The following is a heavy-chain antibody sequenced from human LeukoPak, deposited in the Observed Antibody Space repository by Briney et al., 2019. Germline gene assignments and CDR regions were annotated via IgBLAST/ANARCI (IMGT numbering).Heavy chain of an antibody. J-gene: IGHJ1*01. D-gene: IGHD3-22*01. CDR1: GFTFSNYW. Sequence: PGGSLRLSCVGSGFTFSNYWMTWIRQAPGKGLEWVANIKQDGIEKFYVDSVEGRFTVSRDNTKNSLFLQMHSLRAEDTAVYYCATWSSGYYCDHFQTWGPGSLVSVSS. CDR2: IKQDGIEK. V-gene: IGHV3-7*01. CDR3: ATWSSGYYCDHFQT.